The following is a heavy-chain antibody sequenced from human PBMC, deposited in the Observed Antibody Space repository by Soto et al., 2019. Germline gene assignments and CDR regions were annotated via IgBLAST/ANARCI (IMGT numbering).Heavy chain of an antibody. J-gene: IGHJ4*02. V-gene: IGHV4-59*01. CDR3: ARDPGITGTTDYFDY. CDR1: GGSISSYY. D-gene: IGHD1-7*01. CDR2: IYYSGST. Sequence: SDTLAITCTFSGGSISSYYCNWIRQSPGNKLEWIGYIYYSGSTNYNPSLKSRVTISVDTSKNQFSLKLSSVTAADTAVYYCARDPGITGTTDYFDYWGQGTLVTVSS.